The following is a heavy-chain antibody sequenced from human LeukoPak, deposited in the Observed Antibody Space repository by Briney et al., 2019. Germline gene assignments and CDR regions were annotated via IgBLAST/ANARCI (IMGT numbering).Heavy chain of an antibody. CDR3: ANMGYSYAPGLFDP. CDR1: GYSIRNGYN. Sequence: SETLSLTCTVSGYSIRNGYNWGWIRLSPGKGLEWLGSIYQSGSTYDNPSLKSRVTISVDTSKNQFSLKLSSVTAADTAVYYCANMGYSYAPGLFDPWGQGTLVTVSS. CDR2: IYQSGST. J-gene: IGHJ5*02. V-gene: IGHV4-38-2*02. D-gene: IGHD5-18*01.